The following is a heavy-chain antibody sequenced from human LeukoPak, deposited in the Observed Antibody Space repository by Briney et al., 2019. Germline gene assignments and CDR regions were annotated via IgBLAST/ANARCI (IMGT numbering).Heavy chain of an antibody. D-gene: IGHD5-18*01. CDR3: ARRRLSSYGLDYFDY. V-gene: IGHV4-59*01. J-gene: IGHJ4*02. Sequence: PSETLSLTCTVSGGSISSYYWSWIRQPPGKGLEWIGYIYYSGSTNYNPSLKSRVTISVDTSKNQFSLKLSSVTAADTAVYYCARRRLSSYGLDYFDYWGQGTLVTVSS. CDR2: IYYSGST. CDR1: GGSISSYY.